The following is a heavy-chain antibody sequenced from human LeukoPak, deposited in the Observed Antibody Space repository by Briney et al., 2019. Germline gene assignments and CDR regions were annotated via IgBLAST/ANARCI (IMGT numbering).Heavy chain of an antibody. CDR2: ISSSSSYI. CDR1: GFTFSSYS. Sequence: PGGSLRLSCAASGFTFSSYSMNWVRQAPGKGLEWVSSISSSSSYIYYADSVKGRFTISRDNSKNTPYLQMNSLRAEDTAVYYCAREGYYDSSGYSIDYWGQGTLVTVSS. J-gene: IGHJ4*02. V-gene: IGHV3-21*04. CDR3: AREGYYDSSGYSIDY. D-gene: IGHD3-22*01.